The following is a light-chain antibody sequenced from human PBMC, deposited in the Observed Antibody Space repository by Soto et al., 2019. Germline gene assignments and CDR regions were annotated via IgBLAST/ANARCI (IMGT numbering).Light chain of an antibody. CDR3: LQDDNYPRT. CDR2: AAS. Sequence: AIQMTQSPSSLSASVGDRVTIACRATQGIRNDLAWFQQKPGKAPKLLIYAASNLHSGVPSRFSGSGSGTNFTLTINSLQAEDFATYYWLQDDNYPRTFGQGTRVEIK. V-gene: IGKV1-6*01. J-gene: IGKJ1*01. CDR1: QGIRND.